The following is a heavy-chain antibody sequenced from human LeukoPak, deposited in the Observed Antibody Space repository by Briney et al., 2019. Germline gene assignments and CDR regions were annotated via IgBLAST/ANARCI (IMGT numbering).Heavy chain of an antibody. CDR2: MNPNNART. CDR1: GYTFSSND. Sequence: ASVKVSCKASGYTFSSNDFNWVRQAAGQGLEWMGWMNPNNARTGYAEKFQGRVTMTRDTSTSTAYMELSSLTPEDTAVYFCARGRRMGYIYVLDYWGQGTLVTVSS. CDR3: ARGRRMGYIYVLDY. J-gene: IGHJ4*02. D-gene: IGHD5-18*01. V-gene: IGHV1-8*01.